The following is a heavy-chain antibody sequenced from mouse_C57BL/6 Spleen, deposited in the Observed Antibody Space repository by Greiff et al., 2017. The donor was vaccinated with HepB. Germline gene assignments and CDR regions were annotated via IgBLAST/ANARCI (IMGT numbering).Heavy chain of an antibody. J-gene: IGHJ1*03. Sequence: EVKLVESGGGLVKPGGSLKLSCAASGFTFSDYGMHWVRQAPEKGLEWVAYISSGSSTIYYADTVKGRFTISRDNAKNTLFLQMTSLRSEDTAMYYCARVGDGYYGGYFDVWGTGTTVTVSS. CDR1: GFTFSDYG. V-gene: IGHV5-17*01. CDR2: ISSGSSTI. D-gene: IGHD2-3*01. CDR3: ARVGDGYYGGYFDV.